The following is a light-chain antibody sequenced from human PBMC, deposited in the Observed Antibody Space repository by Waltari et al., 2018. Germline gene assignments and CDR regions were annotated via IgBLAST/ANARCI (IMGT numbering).Light chain of an antibody. V-gene: IGKV3-11*01. CDR1: QTVRSY. J-gene: IGKJ2*01. CDR2: DAS. CDR3: QQRSNWPYT. Sequence: EIVLTQSPATLSLSPGERATLSCRASQTVRSYLAWYQQKPGQAPRLLIFDASSRATGIPAKLSGSGSGTDFTLTVSNLEPEDFAVYYCQQRSNWPYTFGQGTRVEIK.